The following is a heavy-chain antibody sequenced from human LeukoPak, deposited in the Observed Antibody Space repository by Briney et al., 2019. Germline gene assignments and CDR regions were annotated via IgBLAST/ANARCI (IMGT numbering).Heavy chain of an antibody. CDR2: IYYSGST. CDR3: ARVRDGYNSEPYDAFDI. D-gene: IGHD5-24*01. CDR1: GGSVSSGSYY. Sequence: PETLSLTCNVSGGSVSSGSYYWSWIRQPPGKGLEWIGYIYYSGSTNYNPSLKSRVTISVDTSKNQFSLKLSSVPAADTAVYYCARVRDGYNSEPYDAFDIWGQGTMVTVSS. V-gene: IGHV4-61*01. J-gene: IGHJ3*02.